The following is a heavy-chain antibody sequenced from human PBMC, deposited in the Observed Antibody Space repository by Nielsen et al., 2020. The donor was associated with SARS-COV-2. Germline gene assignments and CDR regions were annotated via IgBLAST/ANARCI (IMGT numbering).Heavy chain of an antibody. V-gene: IGHV3-7*01. CDR3: ARGLLVATVTTYYHYYGMDV. D-gene: IGHD4-17*01. CDR1: GFTFSSYW. J-gene: IGHJ6*02. CDR2: IKQDGSEK. Sequence: GGSLRLSCAASGFTFSSYWMSWVRQAPGKGLEWVANIKQDGSEKYYVDSVKGRFTISRDNAKNSLYLQMNSLRAEDTAVYYCARGLLVATVTTYYHYYGMDVWGQGTTVTVSS.